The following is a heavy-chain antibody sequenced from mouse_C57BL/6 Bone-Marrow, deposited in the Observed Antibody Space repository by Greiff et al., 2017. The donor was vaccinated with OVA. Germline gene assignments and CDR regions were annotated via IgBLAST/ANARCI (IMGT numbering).Heavy chain of an antibody. CDR3: ARSYYYGTRDY. V-gene: IGHV1-75*01. J-gene: IGHJ4*01. D-gene: IGHD1-1*01. CDR2: IFPGSGST. Sequence: VKLMESGHELVKPGASVKISCKASGYTFTDYYINWVKQRPGQGLEWIGWIFPGSGSTYYNEKFKGKATLTVDKSSSTAYMLLSSLTSEDSAVYFCARSYYYGTRDYWGQGTSVTVSS. CDR1: GYTFTDYY.